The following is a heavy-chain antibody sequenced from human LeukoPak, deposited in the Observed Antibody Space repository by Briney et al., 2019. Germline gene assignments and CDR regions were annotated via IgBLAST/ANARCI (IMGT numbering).Heavy chain of an antibody. V-gene: IGHV1-46*01. CDR1: RYTFTSYY. D-gene: IGHD1-26*01. Sequence: ASVKVSCKASRYTFTSYYMHWVRQAPGQGLEWMGIINPSGGSTGYAQKFQGRVTMTRDTSTSTVYMELSSLRSEDTAVYYCARERGIVGATKRFWFDPWGQGTLVTVSS. J-gene: IGHJ5*02. CDR3: ARERGIVGATKRFWFDP. CDR2: INPSGGST.